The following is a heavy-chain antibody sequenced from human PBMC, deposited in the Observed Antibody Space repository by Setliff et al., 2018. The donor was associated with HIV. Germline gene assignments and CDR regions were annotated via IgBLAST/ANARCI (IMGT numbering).Heavy chain of an antibody. CDR3: ARHYQHSWVGVDYYFMDV. Sequence: PSETLSLTCAVYGGSFSGHYWSWIRQPPGKGLEWIGEVNHSGSTNYNPSLKSRVTISVDTSKNQFSLKLNSVTAADTAVYYCARHYQHSWVGVDYYFMDVWGKGTTVTVSS. D-gene: IGHD1-26*01. V-gene: IGHV4-34*01. CDR2: VNHSGST. J-gene: IGHJ6*03. CDR1: GGSFSGHY.